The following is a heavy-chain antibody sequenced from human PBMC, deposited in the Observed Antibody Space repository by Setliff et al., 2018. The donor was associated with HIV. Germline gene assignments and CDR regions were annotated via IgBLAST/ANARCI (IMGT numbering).Heavy chain of an antibody. CDR1: GFTFMNYA. J-gene: IGHJ5*02. D-gene: IGHD2-15*01. CDR3: ARSGGDCSGISCYSLWFDP. CDR2: LSGSGGNT. V-gene: IGHV3-23*01. Sequence: GGSLRLSCAASGFTFMNYAMSWVRQAPGKGLAWVSTLSGSGGNTYYADSVKGRFTISRDNSNNMLFLQMNSLRTEDTAVYYCARSGGDCSGISCYSLWFDPWGQGTLVTVSS.